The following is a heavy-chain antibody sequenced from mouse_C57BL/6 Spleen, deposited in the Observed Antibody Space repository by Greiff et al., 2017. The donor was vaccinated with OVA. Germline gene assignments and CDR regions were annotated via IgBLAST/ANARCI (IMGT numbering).Heavy chain of an antibody. CDR3: ARQLRSYYFDY. D-gene: IGHD3-2*02. V-gene: IGHV1-69*01. CDR1: GYTFTSYW. J-gene: IGHJ2*01. CDR2: IDPSDSYT. Sequence: QVQLQQPGAELVMPGASVKLSCKASGYTFTSYWMHWVKQRPGQGLEWIGEIDPSDSYTNYNQKFQGKSTLTVDKSSSTAYMQLSSLTSADSAVYYCARQLRSYYFDYWGQGTTLTVSS.